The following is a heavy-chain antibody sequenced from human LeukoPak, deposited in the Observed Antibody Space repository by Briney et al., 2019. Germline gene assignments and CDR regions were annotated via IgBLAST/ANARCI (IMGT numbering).Heavy chain of an antibody. CDR3: ARDRSIFTNTTCFDY. CDR2: FGGSGGST. V-gene: IGHV3-23*01. J-gene: IGHJ4*02. D-gene: IGHD2-8*01. CDR1: GFTFSSYA. Sequence: GGSLRLSCAASGFTFSSYAMSWVRQAPGKGLEWVSTFGGSGGSTYYADSVKGRFTISRDNSKNTLYLQMNSLRAEDTAVYYCARDRSIFTNTTCFDYWGQGTLVTVSS.